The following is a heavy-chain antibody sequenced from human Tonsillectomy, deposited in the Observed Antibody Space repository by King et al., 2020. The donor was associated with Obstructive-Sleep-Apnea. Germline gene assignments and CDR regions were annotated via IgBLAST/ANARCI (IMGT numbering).Heavy chain of an antibody. CDR3: ARAYYYDSSAYYPDAFDI. J-gene: IGHJ3*02. CDR1: GGSISSYY. V-gene: IGHV4-59*01. D-gene: IGHD3-22*01. Sequence: QLQESGPGLVKPSETLSLTCTVSGGSISSYYWSWIRQPPGKGLEWIGYIYYSGSTNYNPSLKSRVTISVDTSKNQFSLKLSSVTAADTAVYYCARAYYYDSSAYYPDAFDIWGQGTMVTVSS. CDR2: IYYSGST.